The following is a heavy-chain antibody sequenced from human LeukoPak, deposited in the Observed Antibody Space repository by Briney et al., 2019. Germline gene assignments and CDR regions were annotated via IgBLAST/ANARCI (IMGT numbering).Heavy chain of an antibody. D-gene: IGHD5-12*01. CDR3: AKNSYSGYDLRGP. V-gene: IGHV1-2*06. Sequence: GASVKVSCKASGYIFTGYYMHWVRQAPGQGLEWMGRINPNSGGTNYAQKFQGRVTMTRDTSISTAYMELSRLRSDDTAVYYCAKNSYSGYDLRGPWGQETLVTVSS. CDR1: GYIFTGYY. J-gene: IGHJ5*02. CDR2: INPNSGGT.